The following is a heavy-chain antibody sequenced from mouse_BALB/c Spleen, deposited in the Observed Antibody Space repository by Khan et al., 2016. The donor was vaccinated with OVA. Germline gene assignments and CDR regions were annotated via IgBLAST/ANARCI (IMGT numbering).Heavy chain of an antibody. D-gene: IGHD4-1*01. Sequence: VQLQQSGAELVKPGASVKLSCKTSGYNFKDNTMHWVKQRPEQGLEWIGYINPANDNTKYNQKFKDKATITADTSSTTAYIHLSSLTSDDTAVYYGASSGTGDYFAYWGQGTTLTVS. CDR2: INPANDNT. V-gene: IGHV14-3*02. CDR1: GYNFKDNT. CDR3: ASSGTGDYFAY. J-gene: IGHJ2*01.